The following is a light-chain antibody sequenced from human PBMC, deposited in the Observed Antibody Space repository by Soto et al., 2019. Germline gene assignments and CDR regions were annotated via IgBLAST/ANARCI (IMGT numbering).Light chain of an antibody. V-gene: IGKV1-5*01. CDR2: DAS. CDR3: QQYNSIRRT. CDR1: QSISSW. Sequence: DIQMTQSPSPLSASVGDRVTITFRASQSISSWLAWYQQKPGKAPKLLIYDASSLESGVPSRFSGSGSGTEFTLTISGLQPDDFATYYCQQYNSIRRTFGQGTKVEIK. J-gene: IGKJ1*01.